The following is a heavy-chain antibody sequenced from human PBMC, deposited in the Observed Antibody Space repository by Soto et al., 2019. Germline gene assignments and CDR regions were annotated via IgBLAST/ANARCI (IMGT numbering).Heavy chain of an antibody. J-gene: IGHJ6*02. V-gene: IGHV3-21*01. CDR1: GFTFSSYS. D-gene: IGHD2-2*01. Sequence: EVQLVESGGGLVKPGGSLRLSCAASGFTFSSYSMNWVRQAPGKGLEWVSSISSSSSYIYYADSVKGRFTISRDNAKNSRKLQMNSLRAEDTAVYYCARAPGFLGYCSSTSCPYGMDVWGQGTTVTVSS. CDR2: ISSSSSYI. CDR3: ARAPGFLGYCSSTSCPYGMDV.